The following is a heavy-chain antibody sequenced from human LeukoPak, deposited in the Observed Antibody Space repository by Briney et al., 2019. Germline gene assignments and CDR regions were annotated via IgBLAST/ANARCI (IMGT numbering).Heavy chain of an antibody. CDR1: GGSISSYY. CDR3: AREGSRVVPAAAWFDP. D-gene: IGHD2-2*01. V-gene: IGHV4-59*12. Sequence: SETLSLTCTVSGGSISSYYWSWIRQPPGKGLEWIGYIYYSGSTNYNPSLKSRVTISVDRSKNQFSLKLSSVTAADTAVYYCAREGSRVVPAAAWFDPWGQGTLVTVSS. J-gene: IGHJ5*02. CDR2: IYYSGST.